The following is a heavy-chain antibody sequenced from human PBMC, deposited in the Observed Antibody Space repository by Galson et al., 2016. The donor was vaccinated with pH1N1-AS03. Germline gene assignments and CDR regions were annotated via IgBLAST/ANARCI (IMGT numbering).Heavy chain of an antibody. CDR2: IYPDDSET. V-gene: IGHV5-51*03. J-gene: IGHJ4*02. Sequence: QSGAEVKKPGEALKISCKGSGFKFTTYWIGWVRQMPGEGLEWVGIIYPDDSETRYTPSFQGQVTVSADNSINTAYLQLSSLKASDTAMYYCVRGYGHPDYWGQGTLVTVSS. D-gene: IGHD6-13*01. CDR1: GFKFTTYW. CDR3: VRGYGHPDY.